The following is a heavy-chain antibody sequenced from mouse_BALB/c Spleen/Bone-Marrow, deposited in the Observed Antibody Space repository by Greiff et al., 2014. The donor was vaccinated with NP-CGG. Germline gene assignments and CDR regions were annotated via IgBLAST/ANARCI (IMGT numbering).Heavy chain of an antibody. J-gene: IGHJ4*01. CDR1: GYTFTSYW. Sequence: QVQLKQSGPELVRPGASVKMSCKASGYTFTSYWMHWVKQRPGQGLEWIGMIDPSNSETSLNQKFMDKATLNVDKSSNTAYIQLSSLTAEDSVFYYGTRNHFSLDYWGQGTSVTGSS. CDR3: TRNHFSLDY. CDR2: IDPSNSET. V-gene: IGHV1S127*01.